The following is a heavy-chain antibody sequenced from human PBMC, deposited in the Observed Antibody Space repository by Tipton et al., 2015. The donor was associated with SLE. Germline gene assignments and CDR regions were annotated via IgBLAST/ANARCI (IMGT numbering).Heavy chain of an antibody. J-gene: IGHJ3*02. D-gene: IGHD2-2*01. CDR3: ARDCQPLSHDAFDI. V-gene: IGHV6-1*01. CDR1: GDSVSRNIVA. CDR2: TYYRSNWYN. Sequence: TLSLTCAISGDSVSRNIVAWNWIRQSPSRGLEWLGRTYYRSNWYNDYAVSVKSRISINPDTSKNQFSLHLNSVTPEDTAVYYCARDCQPLSHDAFDIWGQGTVVTVSS.